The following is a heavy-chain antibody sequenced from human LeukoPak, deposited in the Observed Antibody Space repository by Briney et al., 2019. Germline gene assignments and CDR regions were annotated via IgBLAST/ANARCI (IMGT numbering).Heavy chain of an antibody. CDR1: GGSFSGSY. CDR2: INLSGST. V-gene: IGHV4-34*01. D-gene: IGHD6-6*01. CDR3: AREFSGTSIAARVFDS. J-gene: IGHJ4*02. Sequence: SETLSLTCGVSGGSFSGSYWGWIRQPPGKGLEWIGEINLSGSTNYNSSLTSRVTISLDTSKNQFSLNLRSVTTADTAVYYCAREFSGTSIAARVFDSWGQGTLVTVSS.